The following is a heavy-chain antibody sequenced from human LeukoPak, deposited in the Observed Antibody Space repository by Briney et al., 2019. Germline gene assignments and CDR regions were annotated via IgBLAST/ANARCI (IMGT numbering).Heavy chain of an antibody. CDR1: GYRFNEYW. CDR3: ARRWSSHYFDY. J-gene: IGHJ4*02. CDR2: IYPGDSDT. V-gene: IGHV5-51*01. D-gene: IGHD6-13*01. Sequence: GESLKISCKGSGYRFNEYWIGWVRQMPGKGLEWMGTIYPGDSDTRYSPSFQGQVTISADKSINTAYLQWSSLKASDTAMYYCARRWSSHYFDYWGQGTLVTVSS.